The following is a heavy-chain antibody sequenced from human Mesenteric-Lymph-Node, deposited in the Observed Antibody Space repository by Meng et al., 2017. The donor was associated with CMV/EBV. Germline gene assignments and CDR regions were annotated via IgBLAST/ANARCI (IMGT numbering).Heavy chain of an antibody. CDR3: ARGRFDP. CDR2: INHSGST. Sequence: ETLSLTCAVYGGSFSGYYWSWIRQPPGKGLEWIGEINHSGSTNYNPSLKSRVTISVDTSKNQFSLKLSSVTAADTAVYYCARGRFDPWGQGTLVTSPQ. CDR1: GGSFSGYY. J-gene: IGHJ5*02. V-gene: IGHV4-34*01.